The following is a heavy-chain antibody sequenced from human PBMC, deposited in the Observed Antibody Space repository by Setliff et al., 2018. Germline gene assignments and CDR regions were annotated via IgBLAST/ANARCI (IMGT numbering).Heavy chain of an antibody. D-gene: IGHD3-10*01. V-gene: IGHV4-39*07. Sequence: SETLSLTCTVSGGSISSSSYYWGWIRQPPGKGLEWIGSIYYSGSTYYNPSLKSRVTTSVDTSKNQFSLKLSSVTAADTAVYYCARIHLLLWFGELLSGWFDPWGQGTLVTV. CDR1: GGSISSSSYY. CDR3: ARIHLLLWFGELLSGWFDP. CDR2: IYYSGST. J-gene: IGHJ5*02.